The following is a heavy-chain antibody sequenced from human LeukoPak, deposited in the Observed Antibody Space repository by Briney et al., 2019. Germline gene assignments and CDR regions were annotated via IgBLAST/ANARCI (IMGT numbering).Heavy chain of an antibody. D-gene: IGHD1-7*01. V-gene: IGHV1-18*01. CDR3: ARNSYNWNSMQLRWFDT. CDR1: GYTFTSYG. CDR2: ISAYNGNT. Sequence: ASVKVSCKASGYTFTSYGMSWVRQAPGQGLEWMGWISAYNGNTNYAQKLQGRVTMTTDTSTSTAYMELRRLRSDDTAVYYCARNSYNWNSMQLRWFDTWGQGKLVTVSS. J-gene: IGHJ5*02.